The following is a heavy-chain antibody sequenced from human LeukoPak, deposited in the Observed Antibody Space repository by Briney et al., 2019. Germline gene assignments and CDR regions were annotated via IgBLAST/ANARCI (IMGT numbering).Heavy chain of an antibody. J-gene: IGHJ6*02. D-gene: IGHD5-18*01. CDR1: GGTFSSYT. V-gene: IGHV1-18*01. Sequence: ASVKVSCKASGGTFSSYTISWVRQAPGQGLEWMWWISAYNGNTNYAQKLQGRVTMTTDTSTSTAYMELRSLRSDDATVYYCARGGQSGYGYYYYYGMDVWGQGTTVTVSS. CDR2: ISAYNGNT. CDR3: ARGGQSGYGYYYYYGMDV.